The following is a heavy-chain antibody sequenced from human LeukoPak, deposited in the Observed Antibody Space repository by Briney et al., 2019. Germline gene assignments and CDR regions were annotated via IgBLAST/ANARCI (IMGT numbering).Heavy chain of an antibody. V-gene: IGHV4-4*02. D-gene: IGHD3-10*01. CDR1: GGSISSSNW. CDR2: INHNGST. J-gene: IGHJ4*02. Sequence: PSGTLSLTCAVSGGSISSSNWWSWVRQPPGKGLEWIGEINHNGSTNYNPSLKSRVTISVDTPKNQFSLKLSSVTAADTAVYYCATVADYYGSGSPNDYWGQGTLVTVSS. CDR3: ATVADYYGSGSPNDY.